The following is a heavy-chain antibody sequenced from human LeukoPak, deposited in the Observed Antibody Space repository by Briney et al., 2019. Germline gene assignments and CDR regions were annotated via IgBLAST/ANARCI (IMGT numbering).Heavy chain of an antibody. D-gene: IGHD3-10*01. CDR1: GITFTNAW. CDR3: TTQRAGAFDY. J-gene: IGHJ4*02. Sequence: GGSLRLSCAASGITFTNAWTTWVRRAPGKGLEWVGRVLSKSDGGTATYAAPVKGRFTISRDDSKDTVYLQMNTLKTEDTAMYYCTTQRAGAFDYWGQGTLVTVSP. V-gene: IGHV3-15*05. CDR2: VLSKSDGGTA.